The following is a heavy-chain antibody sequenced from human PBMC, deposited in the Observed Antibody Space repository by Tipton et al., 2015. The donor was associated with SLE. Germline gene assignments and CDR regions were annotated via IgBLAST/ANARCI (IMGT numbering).Heavy chain of an antibody. V-gene: IGHV4-30-4*01. Sequence: TLSLTCTVSGGSISSGDYYWSWIRQPPGKGLEWIGYIYYSGSTYYNPSLKSRVTISVDTSKNQFSLKLSSVTAADTAVYYCAKDGQILSKYSNSGGMDVWGKGTTVTVSS. CDR3: AKDGQILSKYSNSGGMDV. CDR2: IYYSGST. J-gene: IGHJ6*03. D-gene: IGHD2/OR15-2a*01. CDR1: GGSISSGDYY.